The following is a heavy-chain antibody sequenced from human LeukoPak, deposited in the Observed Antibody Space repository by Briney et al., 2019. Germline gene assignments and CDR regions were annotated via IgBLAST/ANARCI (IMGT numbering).Heavy chain of an antibody. CDR2: IYTRGST. D-gene: IGHD3-22*01. CDR3: AGEGHYYDSTGYYYGGEDY. Sequence: KPSETLSLTCTVSGGSITSYYWSWIRQPAGKGLEWIGRIYTRGSTNYNPSFKSRVTVSVDTSRNQFSLKLTSVTAADTAVYYCAGEGHYYDSTGYYYGGEDYWGQGTLVTVSS. CDR1: GGSITSYY. V-gene: IGHV4-4*07. J-gene: IGHJ4*02.